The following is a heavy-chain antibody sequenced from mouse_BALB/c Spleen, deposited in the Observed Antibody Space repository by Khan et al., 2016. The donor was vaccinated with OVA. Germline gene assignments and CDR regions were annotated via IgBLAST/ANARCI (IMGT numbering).Heavy chain of an antibody. D-gene: IGHD2-2*01. Sequence: EVQLQASGAELVKSGASVKLSCTASGFNIKDTYLHWVKQRPEQGLEWIGRIDPANGNTKYDPKFQGKATITTDTSSNTAYLQLSSLTSEDTAVYYCARNDGYDVDYWGQGTTLTVSS. CDR1: GFNIKDTY. CDR3: ARNDGYDVDY. CDR2: IDPANGNT. J-gene: IGHJ2*01. V-gene: IGHV14-3*02.